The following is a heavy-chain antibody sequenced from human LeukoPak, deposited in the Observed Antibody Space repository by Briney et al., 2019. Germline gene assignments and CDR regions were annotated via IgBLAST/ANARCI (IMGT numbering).Heavy chain of an antibody. J-gene: IGHJ4*02. CDR3: ASGRALGVVVPASNY. CDR1: GYTFTSYG. V-gene: IGHV1-18*01. D-gene: IGHD2-2*01. Sequence: GASVKVSCKASGYTFTSYGISWVRQAPGQGLEWMGWISAYNGNTNYAQKLQGRVTMTTDTSTSTAYMELRSLRSDDAAVYYLASGRALGVVVPASNYWGQGTLVTVSS. CDR2: ISAYNGNT.